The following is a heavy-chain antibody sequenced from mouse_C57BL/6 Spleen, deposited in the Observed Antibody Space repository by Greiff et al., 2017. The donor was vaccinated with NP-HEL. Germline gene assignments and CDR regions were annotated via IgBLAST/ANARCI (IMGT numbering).Heavy chain of an antibody. D-gene: IGHD1-1*01. CDR2: INPNYGTT. Sequence: VQLKQSGPELVKPGASVKISCKASGYSFTDYNMNWVKQSNGKSLEWIGVINPNYGTTSYNQKFKGKATLTVDQSSSTAYMQLNSLTSEDSAVYYCAPNYYGSWYAMDYWGQGTSVTVSS. J-gene: IGHJ4*01. V-gene: IGHV1-39*01. CDR3: APNYYGSWYAMDY. CDR1: GYSFTDYN.